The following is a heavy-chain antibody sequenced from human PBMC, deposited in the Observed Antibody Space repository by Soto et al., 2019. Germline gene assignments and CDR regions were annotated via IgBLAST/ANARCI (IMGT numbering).Heavy chain of an antibody. J-gene: IGHJ4*02. D-gene: IGHD4-17*01. CDR1: GFTFSSYA. Sequence: GGSLRLSCAASGFTFSSYAMSWVRQAPGKGLEWVSAISGSGGSTYYADSVKGRFNISRDISKNTVYLQMNSLRAEDTAVYYCAKSTSMTTVTKGSGFDYWGQGTLVTVSS. CDR2: ISGSGGST. V-gene: IGHV3-23*01. CDR3: AKSTSMTTVTKGSGFDY.